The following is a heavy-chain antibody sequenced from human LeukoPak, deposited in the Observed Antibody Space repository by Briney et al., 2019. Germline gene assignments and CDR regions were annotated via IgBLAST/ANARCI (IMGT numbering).Heavy chain of an antibody. D-gene: IGHD1-26*01. Sequence: SVKVSCKACGGTFCIYAISWVRQAPGQGLEWMGGIIPIFGTANYAQKFQGRVTITADESTSTAYMELSSLRSADTAVYYCARGERFVPVPYYYGMDVWGQGTTVTVSS. CDR3: ARGERFVPVPYYYGMDV. J-gene: IGHJ6*02. CDR2: IIPIFGTA. CDR1: GGTFCIYA. V-gene: IGHV1-69*13.